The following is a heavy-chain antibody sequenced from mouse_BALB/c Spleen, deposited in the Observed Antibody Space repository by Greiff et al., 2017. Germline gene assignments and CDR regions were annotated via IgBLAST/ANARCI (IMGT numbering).Heavy chain of an antibody. CDR3: TRLMITKGLDY. D-gene: IGHD2-4*01. CDR1: GFTFSSYT. V-gene: IGHV5-6-4*01. Sequence: EVMLVESGGGLVKPGGSLNLSCAASGFTFSSYTMSWVRQTPEKRLEWVATISSGGSYTYYPDSVKGRFTISRDNAKNTLYLQMSSLKSEDTAMYYCTRLMITKGLDYWGQGTSVTVSS. CDR2: ISSGGSYT. J-gene: IGHJ4*01.